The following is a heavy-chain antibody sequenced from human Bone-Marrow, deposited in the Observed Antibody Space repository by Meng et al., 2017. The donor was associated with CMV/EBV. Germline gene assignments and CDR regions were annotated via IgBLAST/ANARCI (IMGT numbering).Heavy chain of an antibody. D-gene: IGHD2-2*01. V-gene: IGHV1-8*01. CDR2: MNPNSGNT. J-gene: IGHJ4*02. CDR1: GYTFTSYD. CDR3: ARGLGYCSSTSCPPSY. Sequence: ASVKVSCKASGYTFTSYDINWVRQATGQGLEWMGWMNPNSGNTGYAQKFQGRVTMTRNTSISTAYMELSSLRSEDTAVYYCARGLGYCSSTSCPPSYWGQGKLVTVSS.